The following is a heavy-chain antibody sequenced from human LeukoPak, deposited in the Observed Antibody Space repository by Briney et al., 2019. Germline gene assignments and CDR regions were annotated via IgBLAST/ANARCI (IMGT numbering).Heavy chain of an antibody. CDR1: GYSFTSYY. J-gene: IGHJ3*02. Sequence: ASVKVSCKASGYSFTSYYMHWVRQAPGQGLEWMGIINPSGGSTSYAQKFQGRVTMTWDMSTSTVYMELSSLRSEDTAVYYCARVRDGYNDAYDIWGQGTMVTVSS. V-gene: IGHV1-46*01. D-gene: IGHD5-24*01. CDR3: ARVRDGYNDAYDI. CDR2: INPSGGST.